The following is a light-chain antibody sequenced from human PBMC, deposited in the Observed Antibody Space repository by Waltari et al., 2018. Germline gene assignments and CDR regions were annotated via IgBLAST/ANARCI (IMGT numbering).Light chain of an antibody. CDR3: QQYVTSLYT. CDR1: QSVSNNY. CDR2: VAS. V-gene: IGKV3-20*01. J-gene: IGKJ2*01. Sequence: EIVLTQSPGTLSLSPGERATLSYRASQSVSNNYLAWYQQKPGQAPRLLMYVASTRATGIPDRFSGSGSGTDFTLTISRLEPEDFAVYYCQQYVTSLYTFGQWTKLEIK.